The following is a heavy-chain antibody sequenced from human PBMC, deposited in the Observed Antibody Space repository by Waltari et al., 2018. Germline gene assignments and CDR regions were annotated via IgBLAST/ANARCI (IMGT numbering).Heavy chain of an antibody. Sequence: QLQLQESGPGLGKPSETLSLTCNVSGGSITSNRHYWAWIRQPPGPGLEWIATVSYNGATYSSPSLKSRVTVSRDTSKNHLSLKLGSVTAADTAVYYCATYIGASIGTAAFDVWGQGTMVTVSS. CDR2: VSYNGAT. CDR1: GGSITSNRHY. D-gene: IGHD5-12*01. J-gene: IGHJ3*01. CDR3: ATYIGASIGTAAFDV. V-gene: IGHV4-39*02.